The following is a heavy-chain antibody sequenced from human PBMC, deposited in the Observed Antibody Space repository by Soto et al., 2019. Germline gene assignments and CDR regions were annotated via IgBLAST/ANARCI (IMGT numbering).Heavy chain of an antibody. Sequence: ASVEVSCKASGYTFTGYYMHWVRQAPGQELEWMGWINPNSGGTNYAQKFQGRVTMTRDTSISTAYMELSRLRSDDTAVYYCARGWSVDYDSSGQPDYWGQGTLVTVSS. CDR2: INPNSGGT. V-gene: IGHV1-2*02. D-gene: IGHD3-22*01. CDR3: ARGWSVDYDSSGQPDY. J-gene: IGHJ4*02. CDR1: GYTFTGYY.